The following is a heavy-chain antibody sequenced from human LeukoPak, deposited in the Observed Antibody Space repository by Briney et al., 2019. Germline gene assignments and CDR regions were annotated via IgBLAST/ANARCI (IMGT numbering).Heavy chain of an antibody. D-gene: IGHD6-6*01. CDR3: ARENSVAARSDFDY. Sequence: GGSLRLSCAASGFTFSNYWMSWVRQAPGKGLEWVANIKEDGSIEDYVDSVKGRFTVSRDNAKNSLYLQMNSLRAEDTAVYYCARENSVAARSDFDYWGQGTLVTVSS. CDR1: GFTFSNYW. J-gene: IGHJ4*02. CDR2: IKEDGSIE. V-gene: IGHV3-7*03.